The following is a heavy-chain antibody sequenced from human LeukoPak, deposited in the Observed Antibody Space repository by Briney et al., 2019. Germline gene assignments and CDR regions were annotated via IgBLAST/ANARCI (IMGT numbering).Heavy chain of an antibody. Sequence: SQTLSLTCTVSGGSISSGSYYWSWIRQPAGKGLEWIERIYTSGSTNYNPSLKSRITISVDTSKNQFSLKLSSVTAADTAVYYCARGDFWSGYLDYWGQGTLVTVSS. CDR2: IYTSGST. CDR1: GGSISSGSYY. V-gene: IGHV4-61*02. J-gene: IGHJ4*02. D-gene: IGHD3-3*01. CDR3: ARGDFWSGYLDY.